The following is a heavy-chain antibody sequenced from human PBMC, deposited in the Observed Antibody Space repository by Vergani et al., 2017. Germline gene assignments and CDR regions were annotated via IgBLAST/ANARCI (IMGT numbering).Heavy chain of an antibody. V-gene: IGHV1-69*18. CDR3: AGGSSGAYCSSTSCYPFDY. D-gene: IGHD2-2*01. CDR2: IIPIFGTA. J-gene: IGHJ4*02. Sequence: QVQLVQSGAEVKKPGSSVKVSCKASGGTFSSYAISWVRQAPGQGLEWMGRIIPIFGTANYAQKFQGRVTITADESTSTAYMELSSLRSEATAVYYCAGGSSGAYCSSTSCYPFDYWGQGTLVTVSS. CDR1: GGTFSSYA.